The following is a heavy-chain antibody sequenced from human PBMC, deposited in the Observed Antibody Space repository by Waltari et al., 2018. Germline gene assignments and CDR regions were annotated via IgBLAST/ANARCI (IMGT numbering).Heavy chain of an antibody. V-gene: IGHV3-48*03. CDR3: ATDVSGWVDFEH. CDR2: IGTSAGDI. J-gene: IGHJ4*02. Sequence: EVQLVESGGDMVHPGGSLRLSCVVHGLNCMNYEMDWVRQAPGKGLELISYIGTSAGDIYYAESVKGRFTISRDNVKNSLYLRMNSLRVEDTAVYYCATDVSGWVDFEHWGRGTLVTVSS. D-gene: IGHD6-19*01. CDR1: GLNCMNYE.